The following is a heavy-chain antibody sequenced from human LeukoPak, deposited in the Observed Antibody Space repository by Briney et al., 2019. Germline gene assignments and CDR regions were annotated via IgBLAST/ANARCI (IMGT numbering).Heavy chain of an antibody. V-gene: IGHV4-59*08. CDR2: IYYSANT. Sequence: SETLSLTCNISGVSINHYYWSWIRQPPGKGLEWIAYIYYSANTKYNPSFNSRVTISVDTSKNQFSLKLSSVAAADTAVYYCARQSLLGGDYDYWGQGTLVTVSS. CDR1: GVSINHYY. D-gene: IGHD4-17*01. CDR3: ARQSLLGGDYDY. J-gene: IGHJ4*02.